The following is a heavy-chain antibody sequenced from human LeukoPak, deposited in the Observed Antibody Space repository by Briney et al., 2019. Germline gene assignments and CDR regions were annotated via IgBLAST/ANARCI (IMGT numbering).Heavy chain of an antibody. Sequence: GGPLNPSCQPSESPFITYTMNWARRAPGKGWRWAHSISSSSSYIYYADSVKGRFTISRDNAKNSLYLQMNSLRAEDTAVYYCARGDPASSTSCYGFDPWGQGTLVTVSS. J-gene: IGHJ5*02. CDR1: ESPFITYT. V-gene: IGHV3-21*01. CDR3: ARGDPASSTSCYGFDP. CDR2: ISSSSSYI. D-gene: IGHD2-2*01.